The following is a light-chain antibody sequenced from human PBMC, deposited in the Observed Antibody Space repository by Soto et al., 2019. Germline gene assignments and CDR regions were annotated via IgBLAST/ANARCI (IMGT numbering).Light chain of an antibody. CDR2: GAS. J-gene: IGKJ1*01. Sequence: EIGLTQSPGTLSLSQGERATLSCRASQSVSSSYLAWYQQKPGQAPRLLIYGASSRATGIPDRFSGSGSGTDFTLTISRLEPEDFAVYYCQQYGSSPLWTFGQGTKVDIK. CDR3: QQYGSSPLWT. CDR1: QSVSSSY. V-gene: IGKV3-20*01.